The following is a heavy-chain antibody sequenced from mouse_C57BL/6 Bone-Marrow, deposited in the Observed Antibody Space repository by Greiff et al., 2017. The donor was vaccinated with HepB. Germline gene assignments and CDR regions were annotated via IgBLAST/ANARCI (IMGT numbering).Heavy chain of an antibody. CDR1: GYTFTDYY. Sequence: VQLQQSGPVLVKPGASVKMSCKASGYTFTDYYMNWVKQSHGKSLEWIGVINPYNGGTSYNQKFKGKATLTVDKSSSTAYMELNSLTSEDSAVYYCAKLGPGVDYWGQGTTLTVSS. D-gene: IGHD4-1*01. V-gene: IGHV1-19*01. J-gene: IGHJ2*01. CDR3: AKLGPGVDY. CDR2: INPYNGGT.